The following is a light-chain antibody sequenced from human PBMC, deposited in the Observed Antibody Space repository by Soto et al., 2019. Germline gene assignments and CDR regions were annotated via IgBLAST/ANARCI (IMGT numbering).Light chain of an antibody. J-gene: IGLJ1*01. Sequence: QSALTQPASVSGSPGQSITISCTGTSSDVGGFHYVSWYQQHPGKAPKLMLYDVTHRPSGVSYRSSGSKSGNTASLTISGLQAEDEADYYCNSYTSSSTYVFGTGTKVTVL. V-gene: IGLV2-14*03. CDR1: SSDVGGFHY. CDR3: NSYTSSSTYV. CDR2: DVT.